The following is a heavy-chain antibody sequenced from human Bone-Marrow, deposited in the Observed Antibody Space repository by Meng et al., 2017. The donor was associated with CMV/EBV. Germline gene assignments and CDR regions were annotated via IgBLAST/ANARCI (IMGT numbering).Heavy chain of an antibody. CDR1: GDSVSSDSSG. D-gene: IGHD6-6*01. CDR2: TYYRSKWYN. Sequence: SQTLSLTCAISGDSVSSDSSGWNWVSQSPSKGLKWLGRTYYRSKWYNDYAESLKGRIAIKSDTSKNQISLQLNSVTPEDTAVYYFARDSSSLSWYYFGMDVWGQGTTVTVSS. CDR3: ARDSSSLSWYYFGMDV. V-gene: IGHV6-1*01. J-gene: IGHJ6*02.